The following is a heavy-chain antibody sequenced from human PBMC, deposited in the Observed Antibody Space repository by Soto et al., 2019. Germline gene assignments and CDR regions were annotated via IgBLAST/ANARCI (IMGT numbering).Heavy chain of an antibody. CDR1: GFTFNDYV. V-gene: IGHV3-30*14. D-gene: IGHD3-3*02. CDR2: MTYDGATE. J-gene: IGHJ3*01. CDR3: ARVRLSIAVNDALDV. Sequence: QVHLVESGGGVVQPGRSLRLSCAASGFTFNDYVIHWVRQAAGKGLEWVASMTYDGATEYYADSVKGRFTVSRDNSKRTLSLKINSLRPEDTAVYYCARVRLSIAVNDALDVWGQGTTVTVSS.